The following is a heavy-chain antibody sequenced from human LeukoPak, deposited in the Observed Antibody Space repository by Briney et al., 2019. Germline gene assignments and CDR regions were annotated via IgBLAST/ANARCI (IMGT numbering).Heavy chain of an antibody. Sequence: GGSLRLSCAASGFTFSHYSMNWVRQAPGNGLGWVSSISSSSNYIYYADSLKGRFSISRDNAKNSVYLQMNSLRAEDTAVYYCARVRARYGVVVAATSDYWGQGTLVTVSS. CDR3: ARVRARYGVVVAATSDY. D-gene: IGHD2-15*01. CDR1: GFTFSHYS. V-gene: IGHV3-21*01. CDR2: ISSSSNYI. J-gene: IGHJ4*02.